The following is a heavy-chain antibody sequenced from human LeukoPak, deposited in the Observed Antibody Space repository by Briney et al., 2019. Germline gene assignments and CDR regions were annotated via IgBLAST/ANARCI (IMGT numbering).Heavy chain of an antibody. CDR3: AKVREGGYFDY. D-gene: IGHD1-26*01. CDR2: ISDDGGTT. CDR1: GFIFSNYA. J-gene: IGHJ4*02. V-gene: IGHV3-23*01. Sequence: GGSLRLSCAASGFIFSNYAMGWVRPAPGKGLEWVSAISDDGGTTHYADSVKGRFTISRGNSEKTLYLQMSNVRAEDTAFYYCAKVREGGYFDYWGQGTLVTVSS.